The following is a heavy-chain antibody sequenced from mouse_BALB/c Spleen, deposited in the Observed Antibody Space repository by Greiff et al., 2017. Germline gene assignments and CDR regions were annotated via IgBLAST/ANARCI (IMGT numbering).Heavy chain of an antibody. V-gene: IGHV1-69*02. J-gene: IGHJ4*01. CDR2: IDPSDSYT. D-gene: IGHD2-14*01. CDR1: GYTFTSYW. CDR3: ARVHRYDAFYAMDY. Sequence: QVQLKQPGAELVKPGASVKLSCKASGYTFTSYWMHWVKQRPGQGLEWIGEIDPSDSYTNYNQKFKGKATLTVDKSSSTAYMQLSSLTSEDSAVYYCARVHRYDAFYAMDYWGQGTSVTVSS.